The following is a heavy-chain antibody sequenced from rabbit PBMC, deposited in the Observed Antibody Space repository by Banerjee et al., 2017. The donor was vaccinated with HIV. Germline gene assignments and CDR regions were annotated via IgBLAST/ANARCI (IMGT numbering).Heavy chain of an antibody. V-gene: IGHV1S40*01. CDR1: GCDFSSNA. CDR3: ARGAGYAAYAFNL. CDR2: IYADSSGST. D-gene: IGHD6-1*01. J-gene: IGHJ4*01. Sequence: QALVESGGDLVKPGASLTLTSTASGCDFSSNAMCWVRQAPGKGLEWIACIYADSSGSTYYASWAKGRFTISKTSSTTVTLQMTSLTAADTSSYFCARGAGYAAYAFNLWGPGTLVTVS.